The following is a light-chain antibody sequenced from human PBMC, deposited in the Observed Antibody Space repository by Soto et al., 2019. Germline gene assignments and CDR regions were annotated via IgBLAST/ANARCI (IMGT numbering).Light chain of an antibody. V-gene: IGKV1-5*01. CDR2: DAS. Sequence: DITMSQSPAALSASVGDRVTITCRASQSISSWLAWYQQKPGKAPKLLIYDASSLESGVPSRFSGSGSGTEFTLTISSLQPDDFATYYCQQYNSYSPTFGQPTKV. CDR1: QSISSW. CDR3: QQYNSYSPT. J-gene: IGKJ1*01.